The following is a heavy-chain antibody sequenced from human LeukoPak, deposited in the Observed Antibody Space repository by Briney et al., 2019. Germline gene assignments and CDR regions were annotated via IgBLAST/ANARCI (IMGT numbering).Heavy chain of an antibody. J-gene: IGHJ3*02. V-gene: IGHV4-59*12. CDR2: IYYSGST. CDR1: GGSISSYY. Sequence: SETLSLTCTVSGGSISSYYWSWIRQPPGKRLEWIGYIYYSGSTNYNPSLKSRVTISVDTSKNQFSLKLSSVTAADTAVYYCEAAVAGTGAFDIWGQGTMVTVSS. CDR3: EAAVAGTGAFDI. D-gene: IGHD6-19*01.